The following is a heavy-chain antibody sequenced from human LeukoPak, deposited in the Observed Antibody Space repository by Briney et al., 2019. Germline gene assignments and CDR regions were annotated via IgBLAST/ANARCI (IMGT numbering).Heavy chain of an antibody. J-gene: IGHJ4*02. CDR1: GFTFITYA. V-gene: IGHV3-23*01. Sequence: GGSLRLSCAASGFTFITYAMSWVRQAPGKGLECVSTFSGSGGRTLYADPVKGRFVISRDNSKSTLYLQMNSLRAEDTAVYYCAKVTSSYNYFDYWGQGAPVTVSS. CDR2: FSGSGGRT. D-gene: IGHD2-2*01. CDR3: AKVTSSYNYFDY.